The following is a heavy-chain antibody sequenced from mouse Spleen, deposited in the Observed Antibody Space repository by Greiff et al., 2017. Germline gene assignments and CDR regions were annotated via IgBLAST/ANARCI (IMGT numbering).Heavy chain of an antibody. V-gene: IGHV1-7*01. D-gene: IGHD2-4*01. CDR1: GYTFTSYW. CDR2: INPSSGYT. CDR3: ASLMITYFDY. Sequence: VQGVESGAELAKPGASVKLSCKASGYTFTSYWMHWVKQRPGQGLEWIGYINPSSGYTKYNQKFKDKATLTADKSSSTAYMQLSSLTYEDSAVYYCASLMITYFDYWGQGTTLTVSS. J-gene: IGHJ2*01.